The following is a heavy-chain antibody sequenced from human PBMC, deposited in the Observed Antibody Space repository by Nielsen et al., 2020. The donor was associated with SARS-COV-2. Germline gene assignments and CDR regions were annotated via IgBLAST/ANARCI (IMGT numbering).Heavy chain of an antibody. V-gene: IGHV3-21*01. CDR1: GFTFSSYS. CDR2: ISSSSSYI. J-gene: IGHJ3*02. CDR3: ARDRGSYYGADAFDI. Sequence: GGSLRLSCAASGFTFSSYSMNWVRQAPGKGLEWVSSISSSSSYIYYADSVKGRFTISRDNAKNSLYLQMNSLRAEDTAVYYCARDRGSYYGADAFDIWGKGTTVTVSS. D-gene: IGHD1-26*01.